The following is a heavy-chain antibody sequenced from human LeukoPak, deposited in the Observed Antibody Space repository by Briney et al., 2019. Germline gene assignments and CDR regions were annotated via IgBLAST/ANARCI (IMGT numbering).Heavy chain of an antibody. CDR3: ARGGTTAASLYYYYYYGMGV. CDR2: IYYSGST. CDR1: GGSISSYY. D-gene: IGHD4-11*01. V-gene: IGHV4-59*01. J-gene: IGHJ6*02. Sequence: SETLSLTCTVSGGSISSYYWSWIRQPPGKGLEWIGYIYYSGSTNYNPSLKSRVTISVDTSKNQFSLKLSSVTAADTAVYYCARGGTTAASLYYYYYYGMGVWGQGTTVTVSS.